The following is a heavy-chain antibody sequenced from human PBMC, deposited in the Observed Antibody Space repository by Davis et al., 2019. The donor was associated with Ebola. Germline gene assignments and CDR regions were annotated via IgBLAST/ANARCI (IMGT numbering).Heavy chain of an antibody. CDR2: ISGSGGST. V-gene: IGHV3-23*01. D-gene: IGHD3-10*01. J-gene: IGHJ4*02. CDR3: AKVVVGYGSGSFDY. CDR1: GFTFSSYA. Sequence: GESLKISCAASGFTFSSYAMSWVRQAPGKGLEWVSAISGSGGSTYYADSVKGRFTISRDNSKNTLYLQMNSLRAEDTAVYYCAKVVVGYGSGSFDYWGQGTLVTVSS.